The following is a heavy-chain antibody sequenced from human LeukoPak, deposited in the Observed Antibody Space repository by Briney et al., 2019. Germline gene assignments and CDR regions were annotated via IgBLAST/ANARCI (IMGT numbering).Heavy chain of an antibody. CDR2: IYYSGST. CDR3: ARGGCSSTSCYWFDP. CDR1: GGSISSGGYY. Sequence: PSQTLSLTCTVSGGSISSGGYYWSWIRQHPGKGLEWIGYIYYSGSTYYHPSLKSRVTISVDTSKNQFSLKLSSVTAADTAVYYCARGGCSSTSCYWFDPWGQGTLVTVSS. J-gene: IGHJ5*02. V-gene: IGHV4-31*03. D-gene: IGHD2-2*01.